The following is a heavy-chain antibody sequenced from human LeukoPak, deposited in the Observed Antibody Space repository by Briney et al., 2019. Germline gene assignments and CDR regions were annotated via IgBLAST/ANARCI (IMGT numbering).Heavy chain of an antibody. CDR3: ASGYYYDSSGYYYPNNNQPLLDY. Sequence: GGSLRLSCAASGFTFSSYAMRWVRQAPGKGLEWVAVISYDGSNKYYADSVKGRFTISRDSSKNTLYLQMNSLRAEDTAVYYCASGYYYDSSGYYYPNNNQPLLDYWGQGTLVTVSS. CDR1: GFTFSSYA. CDR2: ISYDGSNK. J-gene: IGHJ4*02. V-gene: IGHV3-30-3*01. D-gene: IGHD3-22*01.